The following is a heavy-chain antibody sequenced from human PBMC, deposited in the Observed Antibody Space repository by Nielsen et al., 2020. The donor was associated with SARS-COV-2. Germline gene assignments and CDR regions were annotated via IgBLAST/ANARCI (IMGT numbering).Heavy chain of an antibody. CDR1: GFTFSDYY. Sequence: GESLKISCAASGFTFSDYYMSWIRQAPGKGLEWVSYISSSSSYTNYADSVKGRFTISRDNAKNSLYLQMNSLRAEDTAVYYCAREGYCTNGVCYTGGDYWGQGTLVTVSS. J-gene: IGHJ4*02. CDR2: ISSSSSYT. V-gene: IGHV3-11*05. CDR3: AREGYCTNGVCYTGGDY. D-gene: IGHD2-8*01.